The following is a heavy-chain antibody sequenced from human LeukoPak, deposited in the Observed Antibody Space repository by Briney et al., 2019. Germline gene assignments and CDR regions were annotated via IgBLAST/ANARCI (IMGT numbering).Heavy chain of an antibody. D-gene: IGHD6-13*01. CDR3: ARGSSSDWYGAPFDY. Sequence: PSDTLALPCAVYGRSLSRYYWRWIRQPPGKALEWMRDLNHNGSNNYNPTLKIRVTISVDTSKNQLSLKLSSVTAADTAVYYCARGSSSDWYGAPFDYWGQGTLVTVSS. J-gene: IGHJ4*02. CDR2: LNHNGSN. CDR1: GRSLSRYY. V-gene: IGHV4-34*01.